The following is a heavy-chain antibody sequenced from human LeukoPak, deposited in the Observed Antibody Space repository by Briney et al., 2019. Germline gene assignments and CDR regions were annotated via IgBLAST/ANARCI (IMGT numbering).Heavy chain of an antibody. V-gene: IGHV3-23*01. CDR2: ISGSGGST. J-gene: IGHJ4*02. CDR3: AKNDYGDNLPTVFDY. CDR1: GFTFSSYG. Sequence: QSGGSLRLSCAASGFTFSSYGMSWVRQAPGKGLEWVSAISGSGGSTYYADSVKGRFTISRDNSKNTLYLQMNSLRAEDTAVYYCAKNDYGDNLPTVFDYWGQGTLVTVSS. D-gene: IGHD4-17*01.